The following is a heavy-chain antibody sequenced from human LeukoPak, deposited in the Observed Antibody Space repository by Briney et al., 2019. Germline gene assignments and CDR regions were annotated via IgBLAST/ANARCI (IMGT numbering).Heavy chain of an antibody. Sequence: SETLSLTCAVYGGSFSGYYWSWIRQPPGKGLEWIGSIYHSWSTYYNPSLKSRVTISVDTSKNQFSLRLSSVTAADTAVYYCARRGGDYVYVWGSYRHLDAFDIWGQGTMVNVSS. D-gene: IGHD3-16*02. V-gene: IGHV4-34*01. CDR3: ARRGGDYVYVWGSYRHLDAFDI. CDR1: GGSFSGYY. CDR2: IYHSWST. J-gene: IGHJ3*02.